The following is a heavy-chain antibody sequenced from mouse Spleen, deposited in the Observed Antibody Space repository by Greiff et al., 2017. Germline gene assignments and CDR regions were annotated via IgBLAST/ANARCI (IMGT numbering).Heavy chain of an antibody. V-gene: IGHV5-17*01. CDR1: GFTFSDYG. CDR2: ISSGSSTI. J-gene: IGHJ1*03. CDR3: ARMGSRGYFDV. Sequence: LVESGGGLVKPGGSLKLSCAASGFTFSDYGMHWVRQAPEKGLEWVAYISSGSSTIYYADTVKGRFTISRDNAKNTLFLQMTSLRSEDTAMYYCARMGSRGYFDVWGTGTTVTVSS. D-gene: IGHD4-1*01.